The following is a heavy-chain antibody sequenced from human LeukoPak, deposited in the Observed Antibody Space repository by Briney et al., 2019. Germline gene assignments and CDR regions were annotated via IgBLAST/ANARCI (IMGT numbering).Heavy chain of an antibody. Sequence: GGSLRLSCAASGFTFSSYAMHWVRQAPGKGLEWVAVISYDGSNKYYADSVKGRFTISRDSSKNTLYLQMNSLRAEDTAVYYCARLPAMGWGRPYYFDYWGQGTLVTVSS. CDR1: GFTFSSYA. V-gene: IGHV3-30-3*01. J-gene: IGHJ4*02. CDR3: ARLPAMGWGRPYYFDY. D-gene: IGHD1-26*01. CDR2: ISYDGSNK.